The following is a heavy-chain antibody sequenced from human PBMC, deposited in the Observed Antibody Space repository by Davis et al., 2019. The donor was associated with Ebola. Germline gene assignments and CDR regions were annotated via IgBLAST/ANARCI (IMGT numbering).Heavy chain of an antibody. D-gene: IGHD6-19*01. Sequence: SVKVSCKASGYTFTGYDINWVRQAPGQGLEWMGRIIPILGIANYAQKFQGRVTMTRDTSTRTAYMELSRLRSDDTAVYYCARDLPTSVLIAVAGNLFDYWGQGTLVTVSS. CDR1: GYTFTGYD. CDR3: ARDLPTSVLIAVAGNLFDY. V-gene: IGHV1-69*04. CDR2: IIPILGIA. J-gene: IGHJ4*02.